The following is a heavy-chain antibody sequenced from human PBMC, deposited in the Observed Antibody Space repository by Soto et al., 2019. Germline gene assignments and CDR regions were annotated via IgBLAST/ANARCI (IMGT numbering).Heavy chain of an antibody. J-gene: IGHJ4*02. V-gene: IGHV1-69*12. CDR2: IITIFGTA. D-gene: IGHD3-16*01. Sequence: QVQLVQSGAEVKKPGSSVKVSCKVSGGPFSSYAISWVRQAPGQGLEWMGGIITIFGTAHYARKFQDRVAITADESTSTAYMELSSLRSEDTAVYYCAREGGYFATPDSWGQGTLVTVSS. CDR3: AREGGYFATPDS. CDR1: GGPFSSYA.